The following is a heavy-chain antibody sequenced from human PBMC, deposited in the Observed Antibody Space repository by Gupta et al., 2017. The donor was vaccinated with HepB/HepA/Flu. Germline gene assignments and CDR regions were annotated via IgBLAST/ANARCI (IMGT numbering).Heavy chain of an antibody. CDR2: IYYSGST. V-gene: IGHV4-61*01. J-gene: IGHJ2*01. CDR1: GGSVSSGSYY. CDR3: AREATIANYDYFDL. D-gene: IGHD5-12*01. Sequence: QVQLQESGPGLVKPSETPSLTCIVSGGSVSSGSYYWSWIRQPPGKGLEWIGYIYYSGSTKYNPSLKSRVTISVDTSKNQFSLKLSSLTAADTAVYYCAREATIANYDYFDLWGRGTLVTVSS.